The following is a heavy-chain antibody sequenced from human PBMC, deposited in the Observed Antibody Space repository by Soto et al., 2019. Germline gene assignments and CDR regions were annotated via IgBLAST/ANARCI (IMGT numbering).Heavy chain of an antibody. V-gene: IGHV1-69*01. CDR2: IIPMFDTP. D-gene: IGHD2-15*01. Sequence: QVQLVQSGAEVKKPGSSVKVFCKASGGTLSSDSFSWVRQAPGQGLEWMGGIIPMFDTPIYVQKFQDRVTITADESTSTAYMQLSSLRFGDTAVYYCARSGGLDRDFNYWGQGSLVTVSS. J-gene: IGHJ4*02. CDR3: ARSGGLDRDFNY. CDR1: GGTLSSDS.